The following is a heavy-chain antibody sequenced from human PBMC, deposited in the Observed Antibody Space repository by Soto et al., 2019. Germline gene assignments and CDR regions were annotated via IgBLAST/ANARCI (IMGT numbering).Heavy chain of an antibody. D-gene: IGHD1-20*01. J-gene: IGHJ4*02. CDR2: INSDGSST. CDR3: ARDAAIGMNDY. V-gene: IGHV3-74*01. Sequence: EVQLVESGGGLVQPGGSLRLSCEASGFTFSTFWMHWVRQAPGKGLVWVSRINSDGSSTYYADSVRGRVTISRDNAKNTLYLQLNSLRPEDTAVYYCARDAAIGMNDYWGQGTLVTVSS. CDR1: GFTFSTFW.